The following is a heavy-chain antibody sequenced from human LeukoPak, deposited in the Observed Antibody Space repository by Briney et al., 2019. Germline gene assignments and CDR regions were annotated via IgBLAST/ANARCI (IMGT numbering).Heavy chain of an antibody. J-gene: IGHJ4*02. V-gene: IGHV1-69*04. CDR2: IIPILGIA. D-gene: IGHD3-22*01. CDR1: GGTFSSYA. CDR3: ARDSLGAYYYDSSAPDY. Sequence: SVKVSCKAPGGTFSSYAISWVRQAPGQGLEWMGRIIPILGIANYAQKFQGRVTITADKSTSTAYMELSSLRSEDTAVYYCARDSLGAYYYDSSAPDYWGQGTLVTVSS.